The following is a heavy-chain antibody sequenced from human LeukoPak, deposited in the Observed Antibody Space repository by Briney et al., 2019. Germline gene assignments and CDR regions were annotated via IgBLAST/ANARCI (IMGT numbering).Heavy chain of an antibody. J-gene: IGHJ4*02. CDR1: GGSISRVPYS. CDR2: IYHSGST. V-gene: IGHV4-30-2*01. D-gene: IGHD1-26*01. Sequence: SETLSHTCAVSGGSISRVPYSWSSIWQPPGKGLEWIGYIYHSGSTYYNPSLKSRVTISVDRSKNQFSLKLTSVTAADTAVYYCVRGVTEVVGGFDYWGQGTLVTVSS. CDR3: VRGVTEVVGGFDY.